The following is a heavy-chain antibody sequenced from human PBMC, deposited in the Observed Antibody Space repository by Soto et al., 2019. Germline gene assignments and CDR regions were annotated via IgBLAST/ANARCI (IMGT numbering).Heavy chain of an antibody. CDR1: GFTFSAYT. Sequence: QVQLVESGGGVVLPGRSLRLSCAASGFTFSAYTMHWVGQAPGKGLEWVPVMSEDGTKTYYADSVRGPFPIPRDNPKNTLYLQMNSLTTEDTAVDYCARNLGPRSTRLQVQFFHYWGQGTLVTASS. J-gene: IGHJ4*02. V-gene: IGHV3-30-3*01. D-gene: IGHD2-2*01. CDR3: ARNLGPRSTRLQVQFFHY. CDR2: MSEDGTKT.